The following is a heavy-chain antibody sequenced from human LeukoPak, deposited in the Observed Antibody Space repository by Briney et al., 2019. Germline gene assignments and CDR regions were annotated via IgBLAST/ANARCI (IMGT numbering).Heavy chain of an antibody. CDR1: GFTFSSYA. CDR3: ARHAVVRGPKEGGWFDP. V-gene: IGHV3-30*04. D-gene: IGHD3-10*01. CDR2: ISYDGSNK. Sequence: GRSLRLSCAASGFTFSSYAMHWVRQAPGKGLEWVAVISYDGSNKYYADSVKGRFTISRDNSKNTLYLQMNSLRAEDTAVYYCARHAVVRGPKEGGWFDPWGQGTLVTVSS. J-gene: IGHJ5*02.